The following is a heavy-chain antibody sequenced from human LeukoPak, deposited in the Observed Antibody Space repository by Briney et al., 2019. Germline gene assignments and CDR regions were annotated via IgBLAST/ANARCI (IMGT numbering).Heavy chain of an antibody. J-gene: IGHJ4*02. CDR2: ISSSGSTI. CDR3: ARESVLRYFDWLDY. V-gene: IGHV3-48*03. CDR1: GFTFSSYE. D-gene: IGHD3-9*01. Sequence: GGSLRLSCAASGFTFSSYEMNWVRQAPGKRLEWVSYISSSGSTIYYADSVKGRFTISRYNAKNSLYLQMNSLRAEDTAVYYCARESVLRYFDWLDYWGQGTLVTVSS.